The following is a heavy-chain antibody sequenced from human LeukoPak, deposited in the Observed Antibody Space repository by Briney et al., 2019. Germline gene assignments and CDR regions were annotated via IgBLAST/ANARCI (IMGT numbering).Heavy chain of an antibody. CDR1: GCIFARYW. V-gene: IGHV5-51*01. D-gene: IGHD2/OR15-2a*01. Sequence: GGSLEISCKASGCIFARYWIGWGRQLSGKGLEWMAIIHPNDGSSIYSPSFEGQVTISAAKSINTAYLEWSTLKASDTAIYYCARHNNWAFDYWDRGTLLTVSS. CDR2: IHPNDGSS. CDR3: ARHNNWAFDY. J-gene: IGHJ4*02.